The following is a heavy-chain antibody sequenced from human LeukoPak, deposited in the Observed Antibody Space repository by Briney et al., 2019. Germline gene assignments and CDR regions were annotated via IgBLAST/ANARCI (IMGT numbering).Heavy chain of an antibody. J-gene: IGHJ4*02. V-gene: IGHV3-53*01. CDR2: ISSGGST. D-gene: IGHD5-18*01. CDR3: ARDLGYSYGRYFDY. Sequence: GGSLRFSCAASGFTVSSNYITWLRLAPGKGLEWVSVISSGGSTYYADSVKGRFTISRDNSKNTLYLQMNSLRAEDTAVYFCARDLGYSYGRYFDYWGQGTLVTVSS. CDR1: GFTVSSNY.